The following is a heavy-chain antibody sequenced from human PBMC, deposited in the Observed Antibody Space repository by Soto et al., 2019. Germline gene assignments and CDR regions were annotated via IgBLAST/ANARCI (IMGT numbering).Heavy chain of an antibody. V-gene: IGHV1-18*01. CDR2: ISAYNGNT. CDR3: ARVFHDLRIYRGSFDFDY. D-gene: IGHD1-26*01. CDR1: GYTFISHS. Sequence: ASVKVSCKSSGYTFISHSITWVRQAPGQGLELMGRISAYNGNTNYAQKLQGRVTMTTDTSTSTAYMELRSLSADDTAIYYCARVFHDLRIYRGSFDFDYWGQGTLVTVSS. J-gene: IGHJ4*02.